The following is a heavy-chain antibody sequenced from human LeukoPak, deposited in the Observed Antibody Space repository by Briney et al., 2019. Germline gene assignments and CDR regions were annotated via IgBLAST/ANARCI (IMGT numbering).Heavy chain of an antibody. CDR1: GGSFSGYY. V-gene: IGHV4-39*01. D-gene: IGHD6-19*01. J-gene: IGHJ4*02. CDR2: IYYSGST. CDR3: ARRILTKVGGKRIYYFDY. Sequence: SETLSLTCAVYGGSFSGYYWGWIRQPPGKGLEWIGSIYYSGSTYYNPSLKSRVTISVDTSKNQFSLKLSSVTAADTAVYYCARRILTKVGGKRIYYFDYWGQGTLVTVSS.